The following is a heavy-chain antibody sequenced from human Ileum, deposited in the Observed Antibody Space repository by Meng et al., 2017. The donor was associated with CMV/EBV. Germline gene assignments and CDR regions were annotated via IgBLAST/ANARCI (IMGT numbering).Heavy chain of an antibody. CDR1: GYTFSGYY. V-gene: IGHV1-2*02. CDR2: INPNSGGT. D-gene: IGHD2-2*01. CDR3: ARDFSSTSSTFDY. J-gene: IGHJ4*02. Sequence: ASVKVSCKASGYTFSGYYMHWVRQAPGQGLEWMGWINPNSGGTNYAQKCQGRVTMTRDTSISTAYMELGRLRSDDTAVYYCARDFSSTSSTFDYWGQGTLVTVSS.